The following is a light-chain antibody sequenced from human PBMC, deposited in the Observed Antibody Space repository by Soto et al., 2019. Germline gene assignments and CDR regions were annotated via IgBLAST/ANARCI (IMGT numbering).Light chain of an antibody. CDR1: QNVSSY. V-gene: IGKV3-11*01. Sequence: EIMLAQSPATLSLSPGGRATLSCRASQNVSSYLAWYQQKPGQAPRLLIYDASNRATVIPARLSGSGSGTDFTLTISSLEPEDFAVYSCKQRSNWPPRFPFGHGTKVDIK. CDR3: KQRSNWPPRFP. J-gene: IGKJ3*01. CDR2: DAS.